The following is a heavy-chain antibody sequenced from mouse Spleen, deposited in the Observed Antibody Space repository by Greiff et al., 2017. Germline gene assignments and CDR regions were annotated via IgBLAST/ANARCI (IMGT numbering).Heavy chain of an antibody. CDR2: INPSNGGT. CDR3: TGSGTALYFDY. J-gene: IGHJ2*01. CDR1: GYTFISYY. D-gene: IGHD4-1*01. Sequence: QVQLQQPGAELVKPGASVKLSCKASGYTFISYYMYWVKQRPGQGLEWIGGINPSNGGTNFNEKFKSKATLTVDKSSSTAYMQLSSLTSEDSAVYYCTGSGTALYFDYWGQGTTLTVSS. V-gene: IGHV1S81*02.